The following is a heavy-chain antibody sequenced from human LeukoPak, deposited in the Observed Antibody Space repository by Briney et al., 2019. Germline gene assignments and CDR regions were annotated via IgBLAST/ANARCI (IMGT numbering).Heavy chain of an antibody. D-gene: IGHD4-17*01. CDR1: GFTVSSNY. Sequence: GSLRLSCAASGFTVSSNYMSWVHQPPGKGLEWIGEINHSGSTNYNPSLKSRVTISVDTSKNQFSLKLSSVTAADTAVYYCARENDYGDYFDYWGQGTLVTVSS. CDR2: INHSGST. CDR3: ARENDYGDYFDY. J-gene: IGHJ4*02. V-gene: IGHV4-34*01.